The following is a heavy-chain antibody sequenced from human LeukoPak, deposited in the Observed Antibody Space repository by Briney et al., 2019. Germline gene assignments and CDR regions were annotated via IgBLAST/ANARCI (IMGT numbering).Heavy chain of an antibody. Sequence: GGSLRFSCAASGFTFDDYAMHRVRQAPGKGLEWVSGINWNGDNTGSADSVKGRFTISRDNAKNSLYLEMNSLRAEDTALYYCAATYSGNWEFDYWGQGTLVTVSS. CDR3: AATYSGNWEFDY. J-gene: IGHJ4*02. CDR2: INWNGDNT. D-gene: IGHD1-26*01. V-gene: IGHV3-20*04. CDR1: GFTFDDYA.